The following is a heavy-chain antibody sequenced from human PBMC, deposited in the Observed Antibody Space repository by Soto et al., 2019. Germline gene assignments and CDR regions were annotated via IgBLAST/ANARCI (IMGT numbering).Heavy chain of an antibody. CDR1: GGSISSSSYY. D-gene: IGHD4-17*01. J-gene: IGHJ4*02. V-gene: IGHV4-39*01. Sequence: SETLSLTCTVSGGSISSSSYYWGWIRQPPGKGLEWIGSIYYSGSTYYNPSLKSRVTISVDTSKNQFSLKLSSVTAADTAVYYCARRKDYGDYFDYWGQGTLVT. CDR2: IYYSGST. CDR3: ARRKDYGDYFDY.